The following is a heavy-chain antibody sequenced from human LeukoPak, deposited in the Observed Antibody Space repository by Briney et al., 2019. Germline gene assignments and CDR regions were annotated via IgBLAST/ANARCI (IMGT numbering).Heavy chain of an antibody. CDR3: ARHQRDSSGYFIDS. CDR1: GYSFTPYW. D-gene: IGHD3-22*01. V-gene: IGHV5-51*01. CDR2: VYPADSDT. J-gene: IGHJ4*02. Sequence: GESLKISCEASGYSFTPYWIGCVRQMPGKGLEWVGSVYPADSDTRYSPAFQGQVTISADKSIRTAYLQWSSLKASDTAIYYCARHQRDSSGYFIDSWGQGTPVTVSS.